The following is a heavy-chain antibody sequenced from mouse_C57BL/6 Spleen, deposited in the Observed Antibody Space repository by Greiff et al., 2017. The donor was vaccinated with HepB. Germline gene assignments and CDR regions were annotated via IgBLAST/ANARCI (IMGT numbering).Heavy chain of an antibody. V-gene: IGHV1-82*01. CDR3: ARKGVYGRSYWYFDV. D-gene: IGHD1-1*01. CDR1: GYAFSSSW. Sequence: VQLQQSGPELVKPGASVKISCKASGYAFSSSWMNWVKQRPGKGLEWIGRIYPGDGDTNYNGKFKGKATLTADKSSSTAYMQLSSLTSEDSAVYFCARKGVYGRSYWYFDVWGTGTTVTVSS. J-gene: IGHJ1*03. CDR2: IYPGDGDT.